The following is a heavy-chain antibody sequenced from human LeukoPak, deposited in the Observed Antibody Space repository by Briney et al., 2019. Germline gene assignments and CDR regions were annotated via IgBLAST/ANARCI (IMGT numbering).Heavy chain of an antibody. Sequence: GGSLRLSCAASGFTFSSYAMSWVRQAPGKGLEWVSAISGSGGSTYYADSVKGRFTISRDNSTNTLYLQKNSLRAEDTAVYYCAKDLGYCSSTSCTRGYYMDVWGKGTTVTVSS. J-gene: IGHJ6*03. CDR2: ISGSGGST. V-gene: IGHV3-23*01. CDR1: GFTFSSYA. CDR3: AKDLGYCSSTSCTRGYYMDV. D-gene: IGHD2-2*01.